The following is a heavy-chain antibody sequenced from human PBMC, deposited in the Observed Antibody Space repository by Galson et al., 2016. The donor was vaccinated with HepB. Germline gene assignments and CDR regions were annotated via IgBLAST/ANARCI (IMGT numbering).Heavy chain of an antibody. CDR3: ARGGGVNNRLDGFFDL. D-gene: IGHD1-1*01. CDR1: GFTFSNYA. Sequence: SLRLSCAASGFTFSNYAIHWVRQAPGKGLEWLACVWSDGHHKYYADSVKSRFTISRDNTKNTMYLQMNTLRPEDTAVYYGARGGGVNNRLDGFFDLWGRGTLVTVSS. CDR2: VWSDGHHK. J-gene: IGHJ2*01. V-gene: IGHV3-30*04.